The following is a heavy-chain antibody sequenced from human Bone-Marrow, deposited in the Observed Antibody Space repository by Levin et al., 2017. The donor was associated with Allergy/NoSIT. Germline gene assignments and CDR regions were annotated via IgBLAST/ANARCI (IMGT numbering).Heavy chain of an antibody. Sequence: EASVKVSCKASGGTFSSYAISWVRQAPGQGLEWMGGIIPIFGTANYAQKFQGRVTITADKSTSTAYMELSSLRSEDTAVYYCARGPRRFGVVMIPHYFDYWGQGTLVTVSS. J-gene: IGHJ4*02. CDR2: IIPIFGTA. CDR1: GGTFSSYA. D-gene: IGHD3-3*01. CDR3: ARGPRRFGVVMIPHYFDY. V-gene: IGHV1-69*06.